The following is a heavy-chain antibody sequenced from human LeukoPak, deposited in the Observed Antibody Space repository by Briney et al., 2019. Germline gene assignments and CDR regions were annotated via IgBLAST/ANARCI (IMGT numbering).Heavy chain of an antibody. J-gene: IGHJ4*02. Sequence: GGSLRLSCAASGFTFSNYWMTWVRQAPGKGLEWVANIKQDGSEKYYVDSVKGRFTVSRDNAKNSLYLQMNSLRAEDTAVYYCARDFDSSTSCFAYWGQGTLVTVSS. D-gene: IGHD2-2*01. CDR1: GFTFSNYW. CDR3: ARDFDSSTSCFAY. V-gene: IGHV3-7*01. CDR2: IKQDGSEK.